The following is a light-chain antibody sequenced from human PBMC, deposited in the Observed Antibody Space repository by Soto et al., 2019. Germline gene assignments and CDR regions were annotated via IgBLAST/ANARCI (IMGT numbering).Light chain of an antibody. Sequence: QSVLTQPASLSGSPGQSITISCTGTSSDVGGYNYVSWYQQHPGKAPKFMIYDVSNRPSGVSNRFSGSKSGNTASLTISGLQAEEEAYYYSSSYTTSNTPQRVFGTRTKVTVL. CDR1: SSDVGGYNY. V-gene: IGLV2-14*01. CDR3: SSYTTSNTPQRV. J-gene: IGLJ6*01. CDR2: DVS.